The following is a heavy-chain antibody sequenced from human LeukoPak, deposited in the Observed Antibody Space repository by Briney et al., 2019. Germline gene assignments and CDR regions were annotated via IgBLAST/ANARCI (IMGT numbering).Heavy chain of an antibody. CDR2: IYYTGST. CDR3: ARHYLSDGILSTFDP. D-gene: IGHD2/OR15-2a*01. V-gene: IGHV4-61*01. J-gene: IGHJ5*02. CDR1: GGSVSHGIYY. Sequence: SETLSLTCSVSGGSVSHGIYYWSWIRQPPGKGLECIGYIYYTGSTNYNPSLKSRVTISVDTSKNQFSLRLRSVTAADTALYYCARHYLSDGILSTFDPWGQGTLVTVSS.